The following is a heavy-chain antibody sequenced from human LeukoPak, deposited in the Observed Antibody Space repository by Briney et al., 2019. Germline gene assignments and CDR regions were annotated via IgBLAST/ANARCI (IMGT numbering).Heavy chain of an antibody. J-gene: IGHJ4*02. CDR1: GYTFNDYV. CDR3: ARVTVAHIYTGTTFSFDY. Sequence: ASVKVSCMASGYTFNDYVITWVRQTPAQGLEWMGWIRPYNGNTNYAQKLQGRVTMTTDTSTRTAYLELRSLRSDDTALYYCARVTVAHIYTGTTFSFDYWGQRTLVTVSS. CDR2: IRPYNGNT. V-gene: IGHV1-18*01. D-gene: IGHD1-26*01.